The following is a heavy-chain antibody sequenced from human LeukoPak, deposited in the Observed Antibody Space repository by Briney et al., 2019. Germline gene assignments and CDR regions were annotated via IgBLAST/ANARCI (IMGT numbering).Heavy chain of an antibody. CDR2: ISGSGGST. CDR3: ARDRGGSYSAIDY. Sequence: GGSLRLSCAASGFTFSSYAMRWVRQAPGKGLEWVSAISGSGGSTYYADSVKGRFTISRDNSKNTLYLQMNSLRAEDTAVYYCARDRGGSYSAIDYWGQGTLVTVSS. J-gene: IGHJ4*02. D-gene: IGHD1-26*01. V-gene: IGHV3-23*01. CDR1: GFTFSSYA.